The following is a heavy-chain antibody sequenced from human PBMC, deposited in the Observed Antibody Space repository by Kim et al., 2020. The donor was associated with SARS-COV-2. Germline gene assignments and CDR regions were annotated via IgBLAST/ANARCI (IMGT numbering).Heavy chain of an antibody. D-gene: IGHD5-18*01. CDR1: GGSITRDHYY. J-gene: IGHJ5*02. Sequence: SETLSLTCTVSGGSITRDHYYWGWIRQPPGKGLEWIGSIHHTESTYYNPSLKSRAAIFVDTSKSQLSLRLTSVTAADTAIYYCAGHRPSVDTPMITGGWFDPWGQGTLVTVSS. CDR3: AGHRPSVDTPMITGGWFDP. V-gene: IGHV4-39*01. CDR2: IHHTEST.